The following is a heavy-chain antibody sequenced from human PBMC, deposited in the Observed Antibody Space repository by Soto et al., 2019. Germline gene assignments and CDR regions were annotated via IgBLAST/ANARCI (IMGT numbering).Heavy chain of an antibody. V-gene: IGHV4-34*01. J-gene: IGHJ6*02. CDR3: ARLWFGELLTYYYGMDV. Sequence: SETLSLTCAVYGGSFSGYYWSWIHQPPGKGLGWIGEINHSGSTNYNPSLKSRVTISVDTSKNQFSLKLSSVTAADTAVYYCARLWFGELLTYYYGMDVWGQGTTVTVSS. D-gene: IGHD3-10*01. CDR2: INHSGST. CDR1: GGSFSGYY.